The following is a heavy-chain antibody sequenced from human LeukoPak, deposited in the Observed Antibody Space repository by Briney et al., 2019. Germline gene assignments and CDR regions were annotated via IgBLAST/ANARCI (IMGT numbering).Heavy chain of an antibody. CDR3: ARDVKGMTKVTTSGFY. CDR2: ISYDGSNK. J-gene: IGHJ4*02. Sequence: GGSLRLSCAAYGFTFSSYAMHWVRQAPGKGLEWVAVISYDGSNKYYADSVKGRFTISRDNSKNTLYLQMNSLRAEDTAVYYCARDVKGMTKVTTSGFYWGQRTLVTLSS. CDR1: GFTFSSYA. D-gene: IGHD4-11*01. V-gene: IGHV3-30-3*01.